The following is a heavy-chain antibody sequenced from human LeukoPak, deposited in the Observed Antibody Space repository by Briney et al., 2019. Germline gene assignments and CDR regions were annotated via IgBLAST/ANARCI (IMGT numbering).Heavy chain of an antibody. Sequence: ASVKVSRKASGYTFTSYGISWVRQAPGQGLEWMGWISAYNGNTNYAQKLQGRVTMTTDTSTSTAYMELRSLRSDDTAVYYCAREGYCSGGSCFGLGFDYWGQGTLVTVSS. V-gene: IGHV1-18*01. CDR2: ISAYNGNT. CDR3: AREGYCSGGSCFGLGFDY. D-gene: IGHD2-15*01. CDR1: GYTFTSYG. J-gene: IGHJ4*02.